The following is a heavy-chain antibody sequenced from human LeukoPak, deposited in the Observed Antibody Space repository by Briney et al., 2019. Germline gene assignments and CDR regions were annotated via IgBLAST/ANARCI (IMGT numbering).Heavy chain of an antibody. CDR3: ARGHRSPPSVYDSSGYYLI. V-gene: IGHV3-13*01. Sequence: GGSLRLSCAASGFTFSSYDMHWVRQATGKGLEWVSAIGTAGDTYYPGSVKGRFTISRDNAKNSLYLQMNSLRAEDTAVYYCARGHRSPPSVYDSSGYYLIWGQGTLVTVSS. J-gene: IGHJ4*02. D-gene: IGHD3-22*01. CDR1: GFTFSSYD. CDR2: IGTAGDT.